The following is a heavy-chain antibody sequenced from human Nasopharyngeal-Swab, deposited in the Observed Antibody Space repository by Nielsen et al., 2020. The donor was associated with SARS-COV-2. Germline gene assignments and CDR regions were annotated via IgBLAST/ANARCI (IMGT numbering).Heavy chain of an antibody. J-gene: IGHJ3*02. CDR3: ARAGDYVWGSYRYGRGPHDAFDI. CDR2: INHSGST. D-gene: IGHD3-16*02. Sequence: WIRQPPGKGLEWIGEINHSGSTNYNPSLKGRVTISVDTSKNQFSLKLSSVTAADTAVYYCARAGDYVWGSYRYGRGPHDAFDIWGQGTMVTVSS. V-gene: IGHV4-34*01.